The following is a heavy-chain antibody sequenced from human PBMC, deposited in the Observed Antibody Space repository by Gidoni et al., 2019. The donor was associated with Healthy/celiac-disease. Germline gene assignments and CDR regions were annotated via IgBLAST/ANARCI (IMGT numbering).Heavy chain of an antibody. CDR3: ARTRVATISYYYYMDV. Sequence: QVQLQESGPGLVKPSQTLSLTCTVSGGSISSGGYYWSWIRQHPGKGLEWIGYIYYSGSTYYNPSLKSRVTISVDTSKNQFSLKLSSVTAADTAVYYCARTRVATISYYYYMDVWGKGTTVTVSS. D-gene: IGHD5-12*01. V-gene: IGHV4-31*03. CDR2: IYYSGST. CDR1: GGSISSGGYY. J-gene: IGHJ6*03.